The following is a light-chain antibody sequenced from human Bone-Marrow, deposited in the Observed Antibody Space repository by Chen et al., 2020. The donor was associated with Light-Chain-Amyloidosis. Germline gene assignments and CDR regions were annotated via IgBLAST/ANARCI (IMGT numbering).Light chain of an antibody. CDR3: QVWERSRERPV. CDR1: NIGTTS. Sequence: SYVLTQPSSVPVAPGQTATIVCGGKNIGTTSVHWYQQTPGQAPLLVVYDDSDRPAGLPERWSGSNSGNTDTLTLCRVEAWDESDKYCQVWERSRERPVFGGGTKLTVL. CDR2: DDS. J-gene: IGLJ3*02. V-gene: IGLV3-21*02.